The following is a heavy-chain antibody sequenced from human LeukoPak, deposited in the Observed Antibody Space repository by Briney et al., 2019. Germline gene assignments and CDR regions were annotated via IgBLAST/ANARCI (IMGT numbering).Heavy chain of an antibody. D-gene: IGHD3-9*01. CDR3: ARAHYDILTGYPYYFDY. Sequence: SETLSLTRTVSGGSVSSGSYYWSWIRQPPGKGLEWIGYIYYSGSTNCNPSLKSRVTISVDTSKNQFSLKLSSVTAADTAVYYCARAHYDILTGYPYYFDYWGQGTLVTVSS. CDR1: GGSVSSGSYY. V-gene: IGHV4-61*01. CDR2: IYYSGST. J-gene: IGHJ4*02.